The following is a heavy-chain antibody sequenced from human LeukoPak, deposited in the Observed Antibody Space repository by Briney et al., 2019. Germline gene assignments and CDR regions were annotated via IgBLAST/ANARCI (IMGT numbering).Heavy chain of an antibody. CDR2: INHSGST. CDR1: GGSFSGYY. CDR3: ASGAYYDSSDYYDAFDI. V-gene: IGHV4-34*01. Sequence: SETLSLTSAVYGGSFSGYYWSWIRQPPGKGLEWIGEINHSGSTNYNPSLKSRVTISVDTSKNQFSLKLSSVTAADTAVYYCASGAYYDSSDYYDAFDIWGQGTMVTVSS. D-gene: IGHD3-22*01. J-gene: IGHJ3*02.